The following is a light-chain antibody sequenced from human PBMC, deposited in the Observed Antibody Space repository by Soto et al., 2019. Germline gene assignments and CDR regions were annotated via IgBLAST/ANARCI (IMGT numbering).Light chain of an antibody. J-gene: IGKJ1*01. CDR2: GAS. V-gene: IGKV3-20*01. CDR1: QSVSSSF. Sequence: EIVLTQSPGTLSLSPGERATLSCRASQSVSSSFLAWYQQKPGQAPRLLIYGASSRATGIPDRFSGSGSGTDFTLTISKLEPEEFAVYYCQQYGSSCTFGQGTKVEIK. CDR3: QQYGSSCT.